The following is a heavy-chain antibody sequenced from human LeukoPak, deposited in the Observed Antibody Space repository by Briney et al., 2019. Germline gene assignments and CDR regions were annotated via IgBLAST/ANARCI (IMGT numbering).Heavy chain of an antibody. Sequence: GESLKISCKGSGYSFTSYWIGWVRQVPGRGLEWMGIIYPDDSDTRYSPSLQGQVTISADKSISTAYLQWSSLKASGTAIYYCARQGAGDAFDIWGQGTMVTVSS. V-gene: IGHV5-51*01. J-gene: IGHJ3*02. CDR1: GYSFTSYW. D-gene: IGHD6-19*01. CDR3: ARQGAGDAFDI. CDR2: IYPDDSDT.